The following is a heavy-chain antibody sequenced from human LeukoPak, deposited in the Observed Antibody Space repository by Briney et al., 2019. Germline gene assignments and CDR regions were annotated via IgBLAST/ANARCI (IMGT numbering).Heavy chain of an antibody. Sequence: SETLSLTRTVSGGSISSSSYYWGWIRHPPEKGLEWIGSIYYSGSTYYNPSLKSRVTISVDTSKNQFSLKLSSVTAAATAVYYCARGSDYGDPEGAFDIWGQGTMVTVSS. V-gene: IGHV4-39*01. D-gene: IGHD4-17*01. CDR2: IYYSGST. CDR1: GGSISSSSYY. CDR3: ARGSDYGDPEGAFDI. J-gene: IGHJ3*02.